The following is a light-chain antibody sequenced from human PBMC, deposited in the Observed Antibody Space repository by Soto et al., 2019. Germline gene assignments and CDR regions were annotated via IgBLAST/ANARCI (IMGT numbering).Light chain of an antibody. CDR1: QSISSW. CDR3: QQYSSYGT. V-gene: IGKV1-5*01. CDR2: DAS. J-gene: IGKJ1*01. Sequence: DIQMTQSPSTLSESIGDRVTITCRASQSISSWLAWYQQKPGKAPKLLIFDASNLLSGVPSRFSGIGSGTEFTLTITSLQPDDFATYYCQQYSSYGTFGQGTKVEIK.